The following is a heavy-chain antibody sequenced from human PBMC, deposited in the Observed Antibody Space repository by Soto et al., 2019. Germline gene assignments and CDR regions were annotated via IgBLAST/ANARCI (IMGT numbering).Heavy chain of an antibody. CDR3: ARVGLSGDYWYYFAY. CDR2: IIPILDIA. V-gene: IGHV1-69*02. D-gene: IGHD4-17*01. J-gene: IGHJ4*01. Sequence: QVQLVQSGAEVRKPGSSVKVSCKASGGTFTNYPLSWVRQAPGQGLEWMGRIIPILDIANYALKFQGRVTISAEKSTSTVYMELSSLRSEDTAVYYCARVGLSGDYWYYFAYWGQGTLVIVSS. CDR1: GGTFTNYP.